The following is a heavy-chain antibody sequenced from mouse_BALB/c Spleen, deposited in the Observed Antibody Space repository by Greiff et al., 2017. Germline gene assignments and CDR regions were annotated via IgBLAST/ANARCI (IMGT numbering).Heavy chain of an antibody. CDR2: ISSGGSYT. J-gene: IGHJ2*01. Sequence: DVKLVESGGDLVKPGGSLKLSCAASGFTFSSYGMSWVRQTPDKRLEWVATISSGGSYTYYPDSVKGRFTISRDNAKNTLYLQMSSLKSEDTAMYYCARLTGYFDYWGQGTTLTVSS. D-gene: IGHD4-1*01. CDR1: GFTFSSYG. V-gene: IGHV5-6*02. CDR3: ARLTGYFDY.